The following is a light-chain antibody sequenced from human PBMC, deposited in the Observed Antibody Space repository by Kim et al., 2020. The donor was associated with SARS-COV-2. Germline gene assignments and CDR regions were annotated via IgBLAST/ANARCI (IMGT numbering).Light chain of an antibody. CDR1: QSVTTH. CDR2: DTS. CDR3: QQRSKWELS. J-gene: IGKJ4*01. V-gene: IGKV3-11*01. Sequence: SLSPGDRATLSCRASQSVTTHLAWYQQKPGQAPRLLIQDTSHRAAGIPDRFSGRGSGTDFILTISSLEPEDFAVYYCQQRSKWELSFGGGTKLEI.